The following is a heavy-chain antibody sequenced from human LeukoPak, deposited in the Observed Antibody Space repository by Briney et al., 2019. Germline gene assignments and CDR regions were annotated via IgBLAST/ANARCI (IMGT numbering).Heavy chain of an antibody. V-gene: IGHV3-73*01. D-gene: IGHD3-10*01. Sequence: PGGSLRLSCATSGFIFSGSALHWVRQAPGKGLEWFGRIRSKSKNYATGYGASVKGRFTISRDDSKGRTYLQMKSLKTEDTAVYYCFRVYGSGSFGFWGQGTLVTVSS. J-gene: IGHJ4*02. CDR2: IRSKSKNYAT. CDR1: GFIFSGSA. CDR3: FRVYGSGSFGF.